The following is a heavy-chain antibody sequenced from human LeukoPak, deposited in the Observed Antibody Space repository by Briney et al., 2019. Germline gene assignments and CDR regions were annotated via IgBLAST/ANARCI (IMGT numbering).Heavy chain of an antibody. CDR3: ARYGVPITIFRVVIRYNWFDP. V-gene: IGHV1-69*05. CDR1: GGTFSSYA. D-gene: IGHD3-3*01. Sequence: SSVKVSCKTSGGTFSSYAISWVRQAPGQGLEWMGGIIPIFGTANYAQKFQGRVTITTDESTSTAYMELSSLRSEDTAVYYCARYGVPITIFRVVIRYNWFDPWGQGTLVTVSS. J-gene: IGHJ5*02. CDR2: IIPIFGTA.